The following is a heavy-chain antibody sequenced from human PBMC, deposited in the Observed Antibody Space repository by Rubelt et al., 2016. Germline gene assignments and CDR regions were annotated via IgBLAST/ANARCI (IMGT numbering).Heavy chain of an antibody. D-gene: IGHD3-22*01. Sequence: YDGSNKYYADSVKGRFTISRDNSKNTLHLQMNSLRAEDTAVYYCAREGYYYDSSGYREGLDYWGQGTLVTVSS. CDR2: YDGSNK. V-gene: IGHV3-30*01. J-gene: IGHJ4*02. CDR3: AREGYYYDSSGYREGLDY.